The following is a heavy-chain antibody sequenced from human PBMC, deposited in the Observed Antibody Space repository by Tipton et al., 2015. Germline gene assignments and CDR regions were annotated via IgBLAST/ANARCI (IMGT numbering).Heavy chain of an antibody. Sequence: TLSLTCIVSGGSISSSSYYWGWIRQPPGKGLEWIGEINHSGSTNYNPSLKSRVTISVDMSKNQFSLKLSSVTAADTAVYYCARVNDFWSGYYRGYYYYGMDVWGQGTTVTVSS. CDR1: GGSISSSSYY. V-gene: IGHV4-39*07. CDR2: INHSGST. J-gene: IGHJ6*02. CDR3: ARVNDFWSGYYRGYYYYGMDV. D-gene: IGHD3-3*01.